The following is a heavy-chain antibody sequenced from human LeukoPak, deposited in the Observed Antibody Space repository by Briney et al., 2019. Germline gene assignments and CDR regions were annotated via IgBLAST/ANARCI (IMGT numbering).Heavy chain of an antibody. V-gene: IGHV3-74*01. J-gene: IGHJ4*02. CDR1: GFPFNSLW. Sequence: GGSLRLSCAASGFPFNSLWMHWVRQAPGKGLVCVSDMNEYSTTIRYADPVKGRFTISRDNAKSILYLQMNNLRAEDTAMYFCARGGVNPVDHWGQGTLVTVSS. CDR2: MNEYSTTI. CDR3: ARGGVNPVDH. D-gene: IGHD3-16*01.